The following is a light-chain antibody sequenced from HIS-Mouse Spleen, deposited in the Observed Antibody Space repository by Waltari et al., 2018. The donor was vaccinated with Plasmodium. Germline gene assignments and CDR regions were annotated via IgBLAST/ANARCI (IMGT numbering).Light chain of an antibody. CDR3: QTWGTGIQV. Sequence: QLVLTQSPSASASLGASVKLTCTLSSGHRSYAIAWHQQQPEKAPRYFMKLNSDGSHRKRDGIHDRFSDASSGAERYLTITSLQSEDEADYYCQTWGTGIQVFGGGTKLTVL. CDR2: LNSDGSH. J-gene: IGLJ3*02. V-gene: IGLV4-69*01. CDR1: SGHRSYA.